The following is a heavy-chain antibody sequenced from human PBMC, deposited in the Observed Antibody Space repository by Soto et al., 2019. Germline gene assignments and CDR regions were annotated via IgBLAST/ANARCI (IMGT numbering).Heavy chain of an antibody. Sequence: QVQLVESGGGVVQPGRSLRLSCAASGFTFSSYGMHWVRQAPGKGLEWVAVISYDGSNKYYADSVKGRFTISRDNSKNTLYLQMNSLRAEDTAVYYCAKRGSYLGGRYFDYWGQGTLVTVSS. D-gene: IGHD1-26*01. J-gene: IGHJ4*02. CDR2: ISYDGSNK. CDR1: GFTFSSYG. V-gene: IGHV3-30*18. CDR3: AKRGSYLGGRYFDY.